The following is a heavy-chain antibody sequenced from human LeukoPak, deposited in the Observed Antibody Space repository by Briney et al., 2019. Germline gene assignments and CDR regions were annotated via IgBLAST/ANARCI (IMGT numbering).Heavy chain of an antibody. CDR3: AKDRRGNFDY. CDR1: GFPFSSYA. Sequence: GGSLRLSCAASGFPFSSYAMSWVRQAPGKGLEWVSVISDSGGRTYSAASVKGRFTISRDNSKDTLYLQMNSLRAEDTAVYYCAKDRRGNFDYWGQGTLVTVSS. CDR2: ISDSGGRT. J-gene: IGHJ4*02. V-gene: IGHV3-23*01. D-gene: IGHD3-16*01.